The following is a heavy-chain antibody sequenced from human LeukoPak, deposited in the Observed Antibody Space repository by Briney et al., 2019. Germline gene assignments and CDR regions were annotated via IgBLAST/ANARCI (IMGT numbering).Heavy chain of an antibody. J-gene: IGHJ4*02. Sequence: PSETLSLTCTVSGGSISSSSYYWGWIRQPPGKGLEWIGSIYYSGSTYYNPSLKSRVTISVDTSKNQFSLKLSSVTAADTAVYYCARLIGGYYPFDYWGQGTLVTVSS. CDR2: IYYSGST. V-gene: IGHV4-39*01. CDR3: ARLIGGYYPFDY. D-gene: IGHD3-3*01. CDR1: GGSISSSSYY.